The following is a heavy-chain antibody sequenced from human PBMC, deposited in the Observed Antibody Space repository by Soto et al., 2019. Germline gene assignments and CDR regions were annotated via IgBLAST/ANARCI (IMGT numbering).Heavy chain of an antibody. Sequence: GGSLRLSCAASGFTFSSDSMNWVRQAPGKGLEWVSYISSSSSTIYYADSVKGRFTISRDNAKNSLYLQMNSLRDEDTAVYYCARPTFYYGSGSPRRGGYGMDVWGQGTTVTVSS. D-gene: IGHD3-10*01. V-gene: IGHV3-48*02. J-gene: IGHJ6*02. CDR2: ISSSSSTI. CDR1: GFTFSSDS. CDR3: ARPTFYYGSGSPRRGGYGMDV.